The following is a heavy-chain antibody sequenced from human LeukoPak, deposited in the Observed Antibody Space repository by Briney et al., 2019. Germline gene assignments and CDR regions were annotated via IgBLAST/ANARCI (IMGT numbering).Heavy chain of an antibody. CDR1: GGSISNYY. CDR2: MHSSGST. Sequence: SETLSLTCTVSGGSISNYYWSWIRQPPGKGLEWSGCMHSSGSTTYNRSLKSRLTMSIDKSKNQLSLKMRSVTTADTAVYYCARDIRIVGATLYFDYWGQGTLVTVSS. V-gene: IGHV4-59*01. CDR3: ARDIRIVGATLYFDY. J-gene: IGHJ4*02. D-gene: IGHD1-26*01.